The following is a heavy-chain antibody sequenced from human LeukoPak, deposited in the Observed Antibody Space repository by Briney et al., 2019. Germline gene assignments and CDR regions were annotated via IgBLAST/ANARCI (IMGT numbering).Heavy chain of an antibody. D-gene: IGHD3-3*01. V-gene: IGHV3-30*03. CDR2: ISYDESNK. CDR1: GFTFSSYG. CDR3: ACFLEWLLSAEYFQH. J-gene: IGHJ1*01. Sequence: GGSLRLSCAASGFTFSSYGMHWVRQAPGKGLEWVAVISYDESNKYYADSVKGRFTISRDNSKNTLYLQMNSLRAEDTAVYYCACFLEWLLSAEYFQHWGQGTLVTVSS.